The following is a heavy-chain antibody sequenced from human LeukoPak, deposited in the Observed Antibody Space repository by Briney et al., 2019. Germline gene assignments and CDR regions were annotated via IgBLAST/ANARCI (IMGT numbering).Heavy chain of an antibody. CDR3: AKEVVSKYPHY. CDR2: ISSDGSNK. CDR1: GFTFSSYG. D-gene: IGHD4-11*01. J-gene: IGHJ4*02. V-gene: IGHV3-30*18. Sequence: PGRSLRLSCAASGFTFSSYGMHWVRQAPGKGLEWVALISSDGSNKYYADSVKGRFTISRDKSKNTLYLQMNSLRAEDTAVYYCAKEVVSKYPHYWGQGTLVTVSS.